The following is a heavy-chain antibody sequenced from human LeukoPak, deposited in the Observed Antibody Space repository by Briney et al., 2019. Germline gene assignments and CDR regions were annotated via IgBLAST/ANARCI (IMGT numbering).Heavy chain of an antibody. CDR3: ARVGVTTLNAFDI. CDR1: GGAFRGNY. V-gene: IGHV4-34*01. Sequence: SETLSLTCAVYGGAFRGNYWSWIRQPPGQGLEWIGEINHSGSTNYNPSLKSRVTISVDTSKNQFSLKLSSVTAADTAVYYCARVGVTTLNAFDIWGQGTMVTVSS. CDR2: INHSGST. J-gene: IGHJ3*02. D-gene: IGHD4-17*01.